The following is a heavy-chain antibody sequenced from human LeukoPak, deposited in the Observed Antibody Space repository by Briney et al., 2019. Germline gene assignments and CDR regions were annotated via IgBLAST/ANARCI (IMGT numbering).Heavy chain of an antibody. J-gene: IGHJ4*02. Sequence: SVKVSYKASGGTFSRYAISWVRQAPGQGLEWMGGIIPIFGTADYAQKFQGRVTITKDESTRTAYMELSSLRSEDTAVYYCASSQAYSSSWYVPSGYWGQGTLVTVSS. CDR2: IIPIFGTA. V-gene: IGHV1-69*05. CDR1: GGTFSRYA. D-gene: IGHD6-13*01. CDR3: ASSQAYSSSWYVPSGY.